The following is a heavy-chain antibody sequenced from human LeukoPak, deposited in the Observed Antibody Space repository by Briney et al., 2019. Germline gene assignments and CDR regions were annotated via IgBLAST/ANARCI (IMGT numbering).Heavy chain of an antibody. Sequence: GGSLRLSCAASGFTFSSYAMHWVRQTPGKGLEYVSAISTNGGGTYYANSVKGRSTISRDNSKNTLYLQMGSLRAEDMAVYFCARYCNGVTCYSGYDYWGQGTLVTVSS. D-gene: IGHD2-15*01. J-gene: IGHJ4*02. CDR2: ISTNGGGT. CDR3: ARYCNGVTCYSGYDY. CDR1: GFTFSSYA. V-gene: IGHV3-64*01.